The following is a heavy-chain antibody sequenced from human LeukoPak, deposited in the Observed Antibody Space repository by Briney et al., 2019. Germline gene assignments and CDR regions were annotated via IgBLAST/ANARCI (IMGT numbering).Heavy chain of an antibody. CDR1: GFTFSSYS. J-gene: IGHJ4*02. CDR3: AKQFESGTYNNFFHY. V-gene: IGHV3-23*01. D-gene: IGHD3-10*01. Sequence: GGSLRLSCAASGFTFSSYSMNWVRQAPGKGLEWVSSISSTGGTTYYADSVKGRFTISRDNSKNTLYLQMNSLRPEDTAIYYCAKQFESGTYNNFFHYWGQGTLATVFS. CDR2: ISSTGGTT.